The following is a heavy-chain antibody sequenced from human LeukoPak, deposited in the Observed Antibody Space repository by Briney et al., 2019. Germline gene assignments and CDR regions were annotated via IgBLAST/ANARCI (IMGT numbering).Heavy chain of an antibody. J-gene: IGHJ6*03. V-gene: IGHV4-38-2*01. D-gene: IGHD3-10*01. CDR3: ARQFDSYFYYYLDV. CDR1: GHPINSAYY. Sequence: PSETLSLTCAVSGHPINSAYYWVWIRQPPGKGLEWIGSLYHPDSTYYNPSLESRVTMSVDTSRNQFSLKLNFVTAADTAVYYCARQFDSYFYYYLDVWGTGTTVTVSS. CDR2: LYHPDST.